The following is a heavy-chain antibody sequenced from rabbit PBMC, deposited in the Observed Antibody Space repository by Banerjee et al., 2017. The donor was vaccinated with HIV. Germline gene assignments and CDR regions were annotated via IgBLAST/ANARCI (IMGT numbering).Heavy chain of an antibody. J-gene: IGHJ4*01. V-gene: IGHV1S45*01. Sequence: EQLEESGGDLVKPEGSLTLTCTASGLDFSSSYHMCWVRQAPGKGLEWIACIITGSGSAYYASWVISRFTISKTSSTTVTLQMTSLTAADTATYSCARGSYSSGWGLWGQGTLVTVS. CDR3: ARGSYSSGWGL. D-gene: IGHD4-1*01. CDR2: IITGSGSA. CDR1: GLDFSSSYH.